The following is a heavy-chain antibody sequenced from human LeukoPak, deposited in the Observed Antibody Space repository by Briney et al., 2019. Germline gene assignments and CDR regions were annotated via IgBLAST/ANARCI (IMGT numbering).Heavy chain of an antibody. Sequence: GGSLRLSCAASGFTFSSYAMHWARQAPGKGLEWVAVISYDGSNKYYADSVKGRFTISRDNSKNTLYLQMNSLRAEDTAVYYCARDLASRVAAGTSGFDYWGQGTLVTVSS. J-gene: IGHJ4*02. CDR3: ARDLASRVAAGTSGFDY. CDR2: ISYDGSNK. D-gene: IGHD6-13*01. CDR1: GFTFSSYA. V-gene: IGHV3-30-3*01.